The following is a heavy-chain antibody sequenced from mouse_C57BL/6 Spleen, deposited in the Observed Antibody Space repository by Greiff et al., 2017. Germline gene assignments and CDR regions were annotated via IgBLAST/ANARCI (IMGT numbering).Heavy chain of an antibody. V-gene: IGHV5-17*01. CDR3: AIVGYYGEAMDY. CDR1: GFTFSDYG. D-gene: IGHD2-13*01. J-gene: IGHJ4*01. Sequence: EVKVEESGGGLVKPGGSLKLSCAASGFTFSDYGMHWVRQAPEKGLEWVAYISSGSSTIYYADTVKGRFTISRDNAKNTLFLQMTSLRSEDTAIYYCAIVGYYGEAMDYWGQGTSVTVSS. CDR2: ISSGSSTI.